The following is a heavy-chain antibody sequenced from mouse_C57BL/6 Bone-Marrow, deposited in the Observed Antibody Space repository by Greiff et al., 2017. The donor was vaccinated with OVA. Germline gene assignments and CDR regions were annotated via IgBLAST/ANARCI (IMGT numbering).Heavy chain of an antibody. CDR1: GYTFTSYW. Sequence: QVQLQQPGAELVMPGASVKLSCKASGYTFTSYWMHWVKQRPGQGLEWIGAIDPSDSYTNYNQKFKGKSTLTVDKSSSTAYMQLSSLTSEDSAVYYCAREPVTTVVAWYWYFDVWGTGTTVTVSS. CDR3: AREPVTTVVAWYWYFDV. V-gene: IGHV1-69*01. D-gene: IGHD1-1*01. J-gene: IGHJ1*03. CDR2: IDPSDSYT.